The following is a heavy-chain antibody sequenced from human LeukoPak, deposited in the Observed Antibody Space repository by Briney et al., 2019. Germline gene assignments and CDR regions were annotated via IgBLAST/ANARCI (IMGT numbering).Heavy chain of an antibody. Sequence: GGSLRLSCAASGFTFSSYWMSWVRQAPGKGLEWVANIKQDGSEKYYVDSVKGRFTISRDNAKNSLYLQMNSLRAEDTAVYYCAGDGFSSSRWYHNWFDPWGQGTLVTVSS. J-gene: IGHJ5*02. D-gene: IGHD2-2*01. CDR1: GFTFSSYW. CDR3: AGDGFSSSRWYHNWFDP. CDR2: IKQDGSEK. V-gene: IGHV3-7*03.